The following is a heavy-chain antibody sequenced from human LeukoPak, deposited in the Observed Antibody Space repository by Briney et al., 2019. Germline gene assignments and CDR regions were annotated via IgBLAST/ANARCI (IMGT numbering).Heavy chain of an antibody. J-gene: IGHJ4*02. CDR2: ISSSSTYT. V-gene: IGHV3-21*01. CDR1: GFTFSTYS. Sequence: PGGSLRLSCAASGFTFSTYSVNWVRQAPGKGLEWVSSISSSSTYTDYADSVKGRFTISRDNAKNSLYLQMSSLRAEDTAVYYCARDWPDYWGQGTLVTVSS. CDR3: ARDWPDY.